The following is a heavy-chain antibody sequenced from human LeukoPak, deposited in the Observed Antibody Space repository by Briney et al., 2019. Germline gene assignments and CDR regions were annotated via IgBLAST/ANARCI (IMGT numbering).Heavy chain of an antibody. CDR3: ARRPTLIVVVTRGLYYFDY. CDR2: INHSGST. Sequence: SETLSLTCAVYGGSFSGYYWSWIRQPSGKGLEWIGEINHSGSTNYNPSLKSRVTISVDTSKNQFSLKLSSVTAADTAVYYCARRPTLIVVVTRGLYYFDYWGQGTLVTVSS. CDR1: GGSFSGYY. D-gene: IGHD2-21*02. V-gene: IGHV4-34*01. J-gene: IGHJ4*02.